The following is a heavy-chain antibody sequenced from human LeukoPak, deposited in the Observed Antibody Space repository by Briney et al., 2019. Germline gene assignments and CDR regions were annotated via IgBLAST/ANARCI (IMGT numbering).Heavy chain of an antibody. Sequence: GGSLRLSCAASGFTFSSYGMHWVRQAPGKGLEWVAVISYDGSNKYYADSVKGRFTISRDNSKNTLYLQMNSLRAEDTAVYYCAKDGSYDSSGYPEYYFDYWGQGTLVTVSS. D-gene: IGHD3-22*01. CDR3: AKDGSYDSSGYPEYYFDY. CDR2: ISYDGSNK. V-gene: IGHV3-30*18. J-gene: IGHJ4*02. CDR1: GFTFSSYG.